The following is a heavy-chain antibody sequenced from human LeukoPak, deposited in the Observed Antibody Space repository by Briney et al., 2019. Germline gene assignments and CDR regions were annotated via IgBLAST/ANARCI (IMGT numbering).Heavy chain of an antibody. CDR3: ARDLVRTVTTFDY. D-gene: IGHD4-17*01. J-gene: IGHJ4*02. Sequence: GGSLRLSCAASGFTFSSYSMNWVRQAPGKGLEWVSSISSSSSSYIYYADSVKGRFTISRDNAKNSLYLQMNSLRAEDTAVYYCARDLVRTVTTFDYWGQGTLVTVSS. CDR2: ISSSSSSYI. V-gene: IGHV3-21*01. CDR1: GFTFSSYS.